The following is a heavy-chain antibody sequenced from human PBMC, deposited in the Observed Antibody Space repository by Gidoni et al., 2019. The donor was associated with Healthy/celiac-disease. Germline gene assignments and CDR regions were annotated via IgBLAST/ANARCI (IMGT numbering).Heavy chain of an antibody. CDR1: GGSISSGGYY. CDR2: IYYSGST. Sequence: QVQLQESGPGLVNPSQTLSLTCPFSGGSISSGGYYWSWIRQHPGKGLEWIGYIYYSGSTYYNPSLKRRVTISVDTSKNQFSLKLSSVTAADTAVYYCARAPETTDWYFDLWGRGTLVTVSS. D-gene: IGHD4-17*01. V-gene: IGHV4-31*03. J-gene: IGHJ2*01. CDR3: ARAPETTDWYFDL.